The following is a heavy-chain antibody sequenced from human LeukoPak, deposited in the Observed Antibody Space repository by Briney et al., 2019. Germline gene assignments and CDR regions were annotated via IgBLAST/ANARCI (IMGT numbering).Heavy chain of an antibody. CDR2: INSDGSST. CDR1: GFTFSTYW. J-gene: IGHJ5*02. D-gene: IGHD3-10*01. V-gene: IGHV3-74*01. CDR3: ARDSYQDYYGRFDP. Sequence: GGSLRLSCAASGFTFSTYWMHWVRQAPGKGLVCVSRINSDGSSTSYADSVKGRFTISRDNSENTLYLQMNGLTAEDTAMYYCARDSYQDYYGRFDPWGQGTLVIVSS.